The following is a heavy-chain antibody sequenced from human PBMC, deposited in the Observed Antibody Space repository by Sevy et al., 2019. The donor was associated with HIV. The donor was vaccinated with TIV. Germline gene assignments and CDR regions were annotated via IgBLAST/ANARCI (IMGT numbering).Heavy chain of an antibody. V-gene: IGHV3-11*04. J-gene: IGHJ3*01. Sequence: GGSLRLSCAASGFTFSDYYMSWIRQAPGKGLEWVSYISSSGSTIYYGDFVKGRFTISRDNAKNSLYLQMNSLIAEDTAVYYCARDARDYVWGSYRPFWGQGTMVTVSS. CDR2: ISSSGSTI. CDR3: ARDARDYVWGSYRPF. D-gene: IGHD3-16*02. CDR1: GFTFSDYY.